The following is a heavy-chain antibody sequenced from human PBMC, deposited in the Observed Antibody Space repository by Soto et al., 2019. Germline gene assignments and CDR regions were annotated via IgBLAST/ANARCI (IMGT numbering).Heavy chain of an antibody. D-gene: IGHD5-18*01. Sequence: PGGTLRLSCFASGFTFSSCTMNWVRQAPGKGLEWVSSISSSSRYIYYADSVKGRFTISRDNAKNSLYLQMNSLRAEDRAVYYCARDVGDTAMATAFDYWGQGTLVTVSS. J-gene: IGHJ4*02. CDR3: ARDVGDTAMATAFDY. CDR1: GFTFSSCT. V-gene: IGHV3-21*01. CDR2: ISSSSRYI.